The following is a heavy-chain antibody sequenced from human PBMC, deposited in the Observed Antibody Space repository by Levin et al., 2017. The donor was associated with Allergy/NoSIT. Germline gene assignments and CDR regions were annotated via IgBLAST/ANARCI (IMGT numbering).Heavy chain of an antibody. CDR2: IDWDDDK. J-gene: IGHJ4*02. D-gene: IGHD3-10*01. CDR1: GFSLSTSGMC. CDR3: ARVLWFGELSHFDN. Sequence: QTLSLTCTFSGFSLSTSGMCVSWIRQPPGKALEWLALIDWDDDKYYSTSLKTRLTISKDTSKNQVVLTMTNMDPVDTATYYCARVLWFGELSHFDNWGQGTLVTVSS. V-gene: IGHV2-70*01.